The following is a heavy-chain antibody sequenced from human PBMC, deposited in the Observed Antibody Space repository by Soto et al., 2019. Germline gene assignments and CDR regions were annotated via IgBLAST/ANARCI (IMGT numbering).Heavy chain of an antibody. D-gene: IGHD2-2*01. CDR3: ASKALDYPSSSFDY. CDR2: IYYSGST. V-gene: IGHV4-59*01. CDR1: GGSISSYY. Sequence: SETLSLTCTVSGGSISSYYWSWIRQPPGKGLEWIGYIYYSGSTNYNPSLKSRVTISVDTSKNQFSLKLSSVTAADTAVYYCASKALDYPSSSFDYWGQGTLVTVSS. J-gene: IGHJ4*02.